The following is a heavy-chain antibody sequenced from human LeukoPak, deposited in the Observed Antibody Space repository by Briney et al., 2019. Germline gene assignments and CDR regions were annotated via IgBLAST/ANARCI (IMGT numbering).Heavy chain of an antibody. CDR2: IYYSGST. CDR1: GGSISSYY. Sequence: PSETLSLTCTVSGGSISSYYWSWIRQPPGKGLEWIGYIYYSGSTNYNPSLKSRVTISVDTSKNQFSLKLSSVTAADTAVYYCARQGGYSYGTQKIDYWGQGTLVTVSS. V-gene: IGHV4-59*08. J-gene: IGHJ4*02. D-gene: IGHD5-18*01. CDR3: ARQGGYSYGTQKIDY.